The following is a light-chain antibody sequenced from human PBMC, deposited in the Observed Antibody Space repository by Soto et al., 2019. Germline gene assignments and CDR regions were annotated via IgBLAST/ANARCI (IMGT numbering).Light chain of an antibody. Sequence: DFQMTQSPSSLSASIGDRVTVTCRASQDISNFLAWYQQKPGKGPELLIYDASTLQSGVPSRFSGSGSGTDFTITISSLQHEDVANYYCQNYDSFLITFGPGTKVDI. CDR1: QDISNF. V-gene: IGKV1-27*01. CDR3: QNYDSFLIT. J-gene: IGKJ3*01. CDR2: DAS.